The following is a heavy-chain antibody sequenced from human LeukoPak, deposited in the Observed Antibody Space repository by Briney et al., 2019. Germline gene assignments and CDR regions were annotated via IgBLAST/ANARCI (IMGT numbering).Heavy chain of an antibody. D-gene: IGHD3-10*01. CDR1: GYTFTSYG. CDR2: INPNSGGT. CDR3: ARSRVRGVIIVDY. V-gene: IGHV1-2*02. J-gene: IGHJ4*02. Sequence: ASVKVSCKASGYTFTSYGISWVRQAPGQGLEWMGWINPNSGGTNYAQKFQGRVTMTRDTSISTAYMELSRLRSDDTAVYYCARSRVRGVIIVDYWGQGTLVTVSS.